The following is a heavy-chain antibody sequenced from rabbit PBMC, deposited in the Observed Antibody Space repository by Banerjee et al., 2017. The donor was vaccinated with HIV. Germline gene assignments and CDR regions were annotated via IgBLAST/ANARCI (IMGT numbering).Heavy chain of an antibody. J-gene: IGHJ4*01. CDR2: IYNGNGNT. Sequence: QEQLEESGGDLVKPEGSLTLTCTASGFDISSSYWICWVRQAPGKGLEWIGCIYNGNGNTYYATWAKGRFTISKTSSTTVTLQMTSLTAADTATYFCAREGLWGQGTLVTVS. CDR1: GFDISSSYW. CDR3: AREGL. V-gene: IGHV1S45*01.